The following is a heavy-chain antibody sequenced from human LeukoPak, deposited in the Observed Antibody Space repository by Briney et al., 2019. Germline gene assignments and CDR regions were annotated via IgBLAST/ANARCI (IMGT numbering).Heavy chain of an antibody. D-gene: IGHD6-13*01. CDR1: GGSFSGYY. CDR2: INHSGST. J-gene: IGHJ4*02. CDR3: ARTTTRYSRTSHLGY. V-gene: IGHV4-34*01. Sequence: SETLSLTCAVYGGSFSGYYWSWIRQPPGKGLEWIGEINHSGSTNYNPSLKSRVTISVDTSKNQFSLKLSSVTAADTAVYYCARTTTRYSRTSHLGYWGQGTLVTVSS.